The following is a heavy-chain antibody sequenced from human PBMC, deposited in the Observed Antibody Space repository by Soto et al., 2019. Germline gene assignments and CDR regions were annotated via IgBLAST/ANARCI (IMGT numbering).Heavy chain of an antibody. V-gene: IGHV1-69*13. CDR3: ARITNWNYALDAFDI. CDR1: GGTFSSYA. Sequence: SVKVSCKASGGTFSSYAISWVRQAPGQGLEWMGGIIPIFGTANYAQKFQGRVTITADESTSTAYMELSSLRSEDTAVYYCARITNWNYALDAFDIWGQGTMVTVSS. CDR2: IIPIFGTA. J-gene: IGHJ3*02. D-gene: IGHD1-7*01.